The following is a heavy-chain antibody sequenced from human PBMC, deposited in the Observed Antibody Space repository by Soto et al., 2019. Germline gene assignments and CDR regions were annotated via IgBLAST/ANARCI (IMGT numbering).Heavy chain of an antibody. V-gene: IGHV3-23*01. CDR2: ISGSGGST. Sequence: PGGSLRLSCAASGFTFSSYAMSWVRQAPGKGLEWVSAISGSGGSTYYADSVKGRFTISRDNSKNTLYLQMNSLRAEDTAVYYCAKDQLDGSGWCLDYWGQGTLVTVSS. J-gene: IGHJ4*02. D-gene: IGHD6-19*01. CDR3: AKDQLDGSGWCLDY. CDR1: GFTFSSYA.